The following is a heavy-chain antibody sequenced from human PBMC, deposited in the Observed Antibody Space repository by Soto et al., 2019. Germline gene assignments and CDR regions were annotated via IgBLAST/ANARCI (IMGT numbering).Heavy chain of an antibody. Sequence: GGSLRLSCAASGFTVSSNYMSWVRQAPGKGLEWVSVIYSGGSTYYADSVKGRFTISRDNSKNTLDLQMNSLRAEDTAVYYCAKTHYDFWSGYYDGMDVWGKGTTVTVSS. CDR2: IYSGGST. V-gene: IGHV3-53*05. CDR1: GFTVSSNY. D-gene: IGHD3-3*01. CDR3: AKTHYDFWSGYYDGMDV. J-gene: IGHJ6*04.